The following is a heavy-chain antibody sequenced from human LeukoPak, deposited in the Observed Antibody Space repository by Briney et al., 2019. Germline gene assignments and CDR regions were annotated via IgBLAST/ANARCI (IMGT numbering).Heavy chain of an antibody. V-gene: IGHV3-23*01. D-gene: IGHD2-2*01. CDR3: AKDLVYCSSTSCHYYYYGMDV. Sequence: GGCLRLSCAASGFTFSTYAMSCARQAPGKGLEWVSAISGSGGSTYHAASVKGRFTISRDNSTITLYLQLNSLRAEDTAVYYCAKDLVYCSSTSCHYYYYGMDVWGQGTTVTVSS. CDR1: GFTFSTYA. J-gene: IGHJ6*02. CDR2: ISGSGGST.